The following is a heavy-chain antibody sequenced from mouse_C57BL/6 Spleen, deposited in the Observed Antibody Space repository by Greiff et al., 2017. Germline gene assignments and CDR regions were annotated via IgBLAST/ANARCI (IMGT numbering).Heavy chain of an antibody. J-gene: IGHJ4*01. CDR1: GFNIKDDY. D-gene: IGHD1-1*02. Sequence: VQLQQPGAELVRPGASVKLSCTASGFNIKDDYMHWVKQRPEQGLEWIGWIDPENGDTEYASKFQGKATITADTSSNTAYLHLSSMTSEDTAVDFCTKVGYAMDYWGQGTTVTVSS. CDR3: TKVGYAMDY. CDR2: IDPENGDT. V-gene: IGHV14-4*01.